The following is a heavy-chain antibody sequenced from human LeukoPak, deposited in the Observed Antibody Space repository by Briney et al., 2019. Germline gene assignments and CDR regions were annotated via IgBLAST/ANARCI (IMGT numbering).Heavy chain of an antibody. CDR2: IIPIFGTA. CDR1: GYTFTSYD. D-gene: IGHD3-10*01. Sequence: SVKVSCKASGYTFTSYDINWVRQATGQGLEWMGGIIPIFGTANYAQKFQGRVTITADESTSTAYMELSSLRSEDTAVYYCARIGRFGELQFDYWGQGTLVTVSS. CDR3: ARIGRFGELQFDY. V-gene: IGHV1-69*13. J-gene: IGHJ4*02.